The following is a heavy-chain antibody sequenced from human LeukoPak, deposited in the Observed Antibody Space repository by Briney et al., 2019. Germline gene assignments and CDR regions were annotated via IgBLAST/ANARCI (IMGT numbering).Heavy chain of an antibody. CDR3: ARDLLRGMTMVTTDAFDI. CDR2: TNPSGGST. Sequence: ASVKVSSKASGYTFTSYYMHWVRQAPGQGLEWMGITNPSGGSTSYAQKFQGRVTMTRGTSTSTVYMELSSLRSEDTAVYYCARDLLRGMTMVTTDAFDIWGQGTMVTVSS. CDR1: GYTFTSYY. D-gene: IGHD4-17*01. V-gene: IGHV1-46*01. J-gene: IGHJ3*02.